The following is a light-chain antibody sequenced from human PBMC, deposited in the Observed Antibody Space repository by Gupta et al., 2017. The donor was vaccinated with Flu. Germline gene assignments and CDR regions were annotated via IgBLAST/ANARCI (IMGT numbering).Light chain of an antibody. Sequence: DIVMTQSPLSQPVTPGEPASLSCRSSQSLLHNNGDNFLDWYLQKPGQSPQLLIYLASKRASGVPDRFSDSGSGTXFTLKIXRVEAEDVGVYYCRQTLQTPYTFDXGTKLEIK. V-gene: IGKV2-28*01. CDR3: RQTLQTPYT. J-gene: IGKJ2*01. CDR2: LAS. CDR1: QSLLHNNGDNF.